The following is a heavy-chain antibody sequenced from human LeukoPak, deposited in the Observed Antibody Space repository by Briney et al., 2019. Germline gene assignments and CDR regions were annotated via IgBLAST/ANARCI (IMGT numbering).Heavy chain of an antibody. D-gene: IGHD4-23*01. CDR3: ARGRNSSWYDS. CDR1: GYTFTSYY. Sequence: ASVKVSCKASGYTFTSYYMHWVRQAPGQGLEWMGIINPSGGSTSYAQKFQGRATMTRDMSTSTVHMELSSLRSEDTAVYYCARGRNSSWYDSWGQGTLVTVSS. J-gene: IGHJ5*01. CDR2: INPSGGST. V-gene: IGHV1-46*01.